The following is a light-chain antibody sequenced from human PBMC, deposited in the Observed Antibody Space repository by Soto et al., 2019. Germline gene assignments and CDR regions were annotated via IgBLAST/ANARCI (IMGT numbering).Light chain of an antibody. CDR1: QSISSY. J-gene: IGKJ1*01. V-gene: IGKV1-39*01. Sequence: DIQMTQSPSSLSASVGDRVTITCRASQSISSYLNWYQQKPGKAPKLLSYAASSLQSGVPSRFSGSGSGTDFTLTISSLQPDDFATYYCQHYKMYSPWPFGQGTKV. CDR2: AAS. CDR3: QHYKMYSPWP.